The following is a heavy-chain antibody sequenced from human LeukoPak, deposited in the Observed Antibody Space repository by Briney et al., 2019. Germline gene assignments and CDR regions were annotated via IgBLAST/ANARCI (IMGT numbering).Heavy chain of an antibody. V-gene: IGHV1-2*02. Sequence: ASVKVSCKVSGYTLTELSMHWVRQAPGQGLEWMGWINPNIGGTNYAQKFQGRVTMTRDTSISTAYMELSSLTSDDTAVYYCARSRITTAGSLAYWGQGALVTVSS. CDR2: INPNIGGT. CDR3: ARSRITTAGSLAY. J-gene: IGHJ4*02. D-gene: IGHD6-13*01. CDR1: GYTLTELS.